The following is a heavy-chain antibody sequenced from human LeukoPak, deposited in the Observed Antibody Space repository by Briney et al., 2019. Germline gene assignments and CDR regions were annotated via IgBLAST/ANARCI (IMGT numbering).Heavy chain of an antibody. J-gene: IGHJ6*03. CDR1: GGSITSGNW. D-gene: IGHD5-18*01. V-gene: IGHV4-4*02. Sequence: PSETLSLTCAVSGGSITSGNWWTWVRQSPGKGLEWIGEIHHGGTTNYNPSLKSRVTISVDTSKNQFSLKLSSVTAADTAVYYCARGRRDTAMIIYYYYYYMDVWGKGTTVTISS. CDR2: IHHGGTT. CDR3: ARGRRDTAMIIYYYYYYMDV.